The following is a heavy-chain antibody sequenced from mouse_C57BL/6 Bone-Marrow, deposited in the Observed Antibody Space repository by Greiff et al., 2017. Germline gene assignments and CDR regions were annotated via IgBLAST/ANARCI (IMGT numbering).Heavy chain of an antibody. CDR1: GFTFSSYG. V-gene: IGHV5-6*01. Sequence: DVQLQESGGDLVKPGGSLKLSCAASGFTFSSYGMSWVRQTPDKRLEWVATISSGGSYTYYPDSVKGRFTISRDNAKNTLYLQMSSLKSEDTAMYYCARPKRGNYFDYGGQGTTLTVSS. J-gene: IGHJ2*01. CDR2: ISSGGSYT. CDR3: ARPKRGNYFDY.